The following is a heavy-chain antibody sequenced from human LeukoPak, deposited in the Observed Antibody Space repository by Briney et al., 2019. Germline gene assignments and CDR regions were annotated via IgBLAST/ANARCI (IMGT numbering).Heavy chain of an antibody. D-gene: IGHD5-12*01. CDR2: INQDGSEE. V-gene: IGHV3-7*01. CDR1: GFTFSHYW. CDR3: VRDGGVSGYDLLDY. Sequence: GGSLRLSCAASGFTFSHYWMTWVRQAPGKGLEWVAQINQDGSEEYYMDSVKARFTISRDNAKHSVFLQMHSLRAEDTAVYYCVRDGGVSGYDLLDYWGQGTLVTVSS. J-gene: IGHJ4*02.